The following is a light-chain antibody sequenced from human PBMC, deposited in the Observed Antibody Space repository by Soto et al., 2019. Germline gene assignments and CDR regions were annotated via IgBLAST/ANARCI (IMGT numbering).Light chain of an antibody. J-gene: IGLJ1*01. CDR2: EVN. CDR1: SSDIGAYDY. V-gene: IGLV2-14*01. CDR3: SSYAGSNNFI. Sequence: QSALTQPASLSGSPGQSITISCTGTSSDIGAYDYVSWFQQHPGKAPKLMISEVNNRPSGVSNRFSGSKSGNTAYLTISGLQVEDEADYYCSSYAGSNNFIFGSGTKVTVL.